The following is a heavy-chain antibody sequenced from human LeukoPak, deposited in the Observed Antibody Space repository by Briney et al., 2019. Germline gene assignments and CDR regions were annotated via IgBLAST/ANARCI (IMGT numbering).Heavy chain of an antibody. CDR3: ARLSRLGAPASGWAFDY. J-gene: IGHJ4*02. D-gene: IGHD6-19*01. V-gene: IGHV4-38-2*02. Sequence: SETLSLTCTVSGYSISSGYYWGWIRQPPGKGLEWIGGTVYHSGSTYYNPSLKSRVTISVDTSKNQFSLTLSSVTAADTAVYYCARLSRLGAPASGWAFDYWGQGTLVTVSS. CDR2: VYHSGST. CDR1: GYSISSGYY.